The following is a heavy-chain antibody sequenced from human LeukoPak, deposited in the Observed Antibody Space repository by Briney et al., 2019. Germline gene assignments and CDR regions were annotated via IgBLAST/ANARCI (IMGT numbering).Heavy chain of an antibody. CDR1: GFTFSTYS. V-gene: IGHV3-48*01. J-gene: IGHJ4*02. CDR2: IGTSSSTI. D-gene: IGHD3-22*01. Sequence: SGGSLRLSCAASGFTFSTYSMNWVRQAPGKGLEWISYIGTSSSTIWYADSVKGRFTISRDNAKTSLYLQMSSLRAEDTAVYYCATDRGWRTSGYYLYYFEYWGQGTLVTYSS. CDR3: ATDRGWRTSGYYLYYFEY.